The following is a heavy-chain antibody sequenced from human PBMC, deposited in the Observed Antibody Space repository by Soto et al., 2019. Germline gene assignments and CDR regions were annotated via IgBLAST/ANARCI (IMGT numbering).Heavy chain of an antibody. D-gene: IGHD3-3*01. V-gene: IGHV3-15*07. CDR3: ARAFVSYEFWSGYYWDV. Sequence: GGSLRLSCAASGFTFSNAWMNWVRQAPGKGLEWVGRIKSKTDGGTTDYAAPVKXRFTISGDDSKNTLYLQMNSLRTEDTAVYYCARAFVSYEFWSGYYWDVWGKGTTVTVSS. CDR1: GFTFSNAW. J-gene: IGHJ6*04. CDR2: IKSKTDGGTT.